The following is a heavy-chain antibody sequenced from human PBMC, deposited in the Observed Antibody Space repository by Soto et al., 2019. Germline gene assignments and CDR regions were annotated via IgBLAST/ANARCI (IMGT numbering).Heavy chain of an antibody. CDR2: INPIFGTT. CDR1: GGTFSSYA. V-gene: IGHV1-69*13. CDR3: ARDLGYCSGGSCYSGGGNDAFDI. Sequence: ASVKVSCKASGGTFSSYAISWVRQAPGQGLEWMGGINPIFGTTNYAQKFQGRVTMTADESTSTAYMELSRLRSDDTAVYYCARDLGYCSGGSCYSGGGNDAFDIWGQGTMVTVSS. J-gene: IGHJ3*02. D-gene: IGHD2-15*01.